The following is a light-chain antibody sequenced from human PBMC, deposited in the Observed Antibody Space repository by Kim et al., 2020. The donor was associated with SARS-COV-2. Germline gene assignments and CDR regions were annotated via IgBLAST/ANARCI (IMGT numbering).Light chain of an antibody. CDR3: QQYYSTPLT. CDR2: WAS. J-gene: IGKJ5*01. CDR1: QSVLSSSNNKNY. V-gene: IGKV4-1*01. Sequence: ATSKCKSSQSVLSSSNNKNYLVWYRQKPGQPPKQLIYWASTRESGVPDRFSGSGSGTDFTLTISSLQAEDVAVYYCQQYYSTPLTFGQGTRLEIK.